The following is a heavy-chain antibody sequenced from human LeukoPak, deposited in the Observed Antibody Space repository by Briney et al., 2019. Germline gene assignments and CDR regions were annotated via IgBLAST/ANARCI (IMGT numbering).Heavy chain of an antibody. Sequence: GGSLRLSCAASGFTFSSYWMHWVRQAPGKGLEWVSAISGSGGSTYYADSVKGRFTISRDNSKNTLYLQMNSLRAEDTAVYYCARQSYYGSGSYHLDYWGQGTLVTVSS. CDR3: ARQSYYGSGSYHLDY. CDR2: ISGSGGST. D-gene: IGHD3-10*01. V-gene: IGHV3-23*01. J-gene: IGHJ4*02. CDR1: GFTFSSYW.